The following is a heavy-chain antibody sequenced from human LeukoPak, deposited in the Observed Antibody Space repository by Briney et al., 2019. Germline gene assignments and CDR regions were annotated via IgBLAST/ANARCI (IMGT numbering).Heavy chain of an antibody. Sequence: GGSLRLSCAASGFSFSSYAMSWVRQAPGKGLEWVSGINGRGDSTVYADSVRGRFTISRDNAKNSLYLQMNSLRAEDTAVYYCARGRDGSQSPIDDWGQGTLVTVSS. J-gene: IGHJ4*02. CDR3: ARGRDGSQSPIDD. CDR2: INGRGDST. V-gene: IGHV3-23*01. CDR1: GFSFSSYA. D-gene: IGHD5-24*01.